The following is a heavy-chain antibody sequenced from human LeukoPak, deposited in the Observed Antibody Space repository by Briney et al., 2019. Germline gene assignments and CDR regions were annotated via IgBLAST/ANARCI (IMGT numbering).Heavy chain of an antibody. CDR2: IYYSGST. V-gene: IGHV4-30-4*07. CDR1: GGSISSGGYS. Sequence: SQTLSLTCAVSGGSISSGGYSWSWIRQPPGKGLEWIGYIYYSGSTNYNPSLKSRVTISVDTSKNQFSLKLSSVTAADTAVYYCARDYSSGWFYYGMDVWGQGTTVTVSS. CDR3: ARDYSSGWFYYGMDV. D-gene: IGHD6-19*01. J-gene: IGHJ6*02.